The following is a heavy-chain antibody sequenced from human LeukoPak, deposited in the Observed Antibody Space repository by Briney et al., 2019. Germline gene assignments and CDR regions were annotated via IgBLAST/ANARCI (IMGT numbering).Heavy chain of an antibody. CDR3: GSCHCTNGVCYGECEYFQH. D-gene: IGHD2-8*01. V-gene: IGHV1-18*01. CDR1: GYTFTSYG. Sequence: ASVKVSCKASGYTFTSYGISWVRQAPGQGLEWMGWISAYSGDTNYAQKFQGRATMTTDTSTSTAYMELRSLSSDDTAVYYCGSCHCTNGVCYGECEYFQHWGQGTLVTVSS. CDR2: ISAYSGDT. J-gene: IGHJ1*01.